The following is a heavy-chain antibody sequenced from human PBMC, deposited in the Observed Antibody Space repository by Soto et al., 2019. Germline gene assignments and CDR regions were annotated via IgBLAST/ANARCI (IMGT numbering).Heavy chain of an antibody. V-gene: IGHV3-23*01. CDR3: AKDPRDFDWLQTSDY. Sequence: GGSLRLSCAASGFTFSSYAMSWVRQAPGKGLEWVSAISGSGGSTYYADSVKGRFTISRDNSKNTLYLQMNSLRAEDTAVYYCAKDPRDFDWLQTSDYWGQGTLVTVSS. J-gene: IGHJ4*02. D-gene: IGHD3-9*01. CDR2: ISGSGGST. CDR1: GFTFSSYA.